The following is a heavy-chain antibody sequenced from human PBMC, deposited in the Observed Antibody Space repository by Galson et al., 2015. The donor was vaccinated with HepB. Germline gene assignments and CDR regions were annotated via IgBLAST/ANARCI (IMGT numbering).Heavy chain of an antibody. CDR2: MNPNSGNT. J-gene: IGHJ6*02. CDR1: GYTFTSYD. D-gene: IGHD3-9*01. Sequence: SVKVSCKASGYTFTSYDINWVRQATGQGLEWMGWMNPNSGNTGYAQKFQGRVTMTRNTSISTAYMELSSLRSEDTAVYYCARDRDILTGYYMYYGMDVWGQGTTVTVSS. V-gene: IGHV1-8*01. CDR3: ARDRDILTGYYMYYGMDV.